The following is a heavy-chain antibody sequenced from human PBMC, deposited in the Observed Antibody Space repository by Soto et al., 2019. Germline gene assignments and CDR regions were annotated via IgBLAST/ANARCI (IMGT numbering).Heavy chain of an antibody. CDR1: GYTFTNYG. Sequence: ASVKVSCKASGYTFTNYGISWVRQAPGQGLEWMGWISAYNGNTNYAQKLQGRVTMTTDTSTSTAYMELRTLRSDDTAVYYCVRIVGADRRWFDPWGQGTLVTVSS. J-gene: IGHJ5*02. D-gene: IGHD1-26*01. V-gene: IGHV1-18*01. CDR3: VRIVGADRRWFDP. CDR2: ISAYNGNT.